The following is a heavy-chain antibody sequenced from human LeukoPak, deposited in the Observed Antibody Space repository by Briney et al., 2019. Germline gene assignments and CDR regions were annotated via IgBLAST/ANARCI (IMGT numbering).Heavy chain of an antibody. CDR2: INHSGST. CDR1: GGSFSGYY. CDR3: ARAPPTYYDFWSGYFYMDV. V-gene: IGHV4-34*01. J-gene: IGHJ6*03. Sequence: SETLSLTCAVYGGSFSGYYWSWIRQPPGKGLEWIGEINHSGSTNHNPSLKSRVTISVDTSKNQFSLKLSSVTAADTAVYYCARAPPTYYDFWSGYFYMDVWGKGTTVTVSS. D-gene: IGHD3-3*01.